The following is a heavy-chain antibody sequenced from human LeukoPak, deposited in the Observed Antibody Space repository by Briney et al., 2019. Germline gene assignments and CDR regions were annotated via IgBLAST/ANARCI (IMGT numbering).Heavy chain of an antibody. J-gene: IGHJ3*02. CDR1: GFTVSSNY. CDR3: ARDREYYYGSGSAKYHHAFDI. CDR2: IYSGGST. Sequence: SGGSLRLSCAASGFTVSSNYMSWVRQAPGKGLEWVSVIYSGGSTYYADSVKGRFTISRDNSKNTLYLQMNSLRAEDTAVYYCARDREYYYGSGSAKYHHAFDIWGQGTMVTVSS. D-gene: IGHD3-10*01. V-gene: IGHV3-66*01.